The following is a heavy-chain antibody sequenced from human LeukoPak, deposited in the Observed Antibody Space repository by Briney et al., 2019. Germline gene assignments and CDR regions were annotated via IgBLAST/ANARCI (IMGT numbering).Heavy chain of an antibody. CDR2: ISSSSSYI. Sequence: GGSLRLSCAASGFTFSSYSMNWVRQAPGKGLEWVSSISSSSSYIYYADSVKGRFTISRDNAKNSLYLQMNSLRAEDTAVYYCASSGRRGYSYGYGRDYWGQGTLVTVSS. V-gene: IGHV3-21*01. CDR1: GFTFSSYS. D-gene: IGHD5-18*01. CDR3: ASSGRRGYSYGYGRDY. J-gene: IGHJ4*02.